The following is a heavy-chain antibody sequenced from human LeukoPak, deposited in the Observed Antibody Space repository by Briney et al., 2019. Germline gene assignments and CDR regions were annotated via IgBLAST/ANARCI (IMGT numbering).Heavy chain of an antibody. CDR3: ARAPLQLSGTSYYYYMDV. CDR1: GGSISSSSYY. D-gene: IGHD1-1*01. Sequence: PSETLSLTCTVSGGSISSSSYYWAWLRQPPGEGLEWIGNIYFSGNTYYNPSLQSRVTMSVDTSKNQFSLKLSSVTAADTAVYYCARAPLQLSGTSYYYYMDVWGKGTTVTVSS. V-gene: IGHV4-39*07. J-gene: IGHJ6*03. CDR2: IYFSGNT.